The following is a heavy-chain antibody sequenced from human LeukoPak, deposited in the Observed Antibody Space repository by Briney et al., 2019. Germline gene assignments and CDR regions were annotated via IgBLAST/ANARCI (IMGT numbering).Heavy chain of an antibody. J-gene: IGHJ5*02. CDR3: ARQWRRDYGDYGNWFDP. Sequence: SETLSLTCAVYGGSFSGYYWSWIRQPPGKGLEWIGEINHSGSTNYNPSLKSRVTISVDTSKNQFSLKLRSVTAADTAVYYCARQWRRDYGDYGNWFDPWGQGTLVTVSS. CDR1: GGSFSGYY. D-gene: IGHD4-17*01. V-gene: IGHV4-34*01. CDR2: INHSGST.